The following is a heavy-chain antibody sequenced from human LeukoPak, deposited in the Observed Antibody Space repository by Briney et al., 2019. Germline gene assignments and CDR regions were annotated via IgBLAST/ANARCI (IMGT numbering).Heavy chain of an antibody. CDR2: ISYDGSNK. V-gene: IGHV3-30-3*01. D-gene: IGHD2-15*01. CDR1: GLTFSSYA. Sequence: GGSLRLSCAASGLTFSSYAMHWVRQAPGKGLEWVAVISYDGSNKYYADSVKGRFTISRDNSKNTLYLQMNSLRAEDTAVYYCARDSCSGGSCYLDYWGQGTLVTVSS. CDR3: ARDSCSGGSCYLDY. J-gene: IGHJ4*02.